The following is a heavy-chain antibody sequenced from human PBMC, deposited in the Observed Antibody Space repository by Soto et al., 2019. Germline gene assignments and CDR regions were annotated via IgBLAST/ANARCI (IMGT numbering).Heavy chain of an antibody. J-gene: IGHJ4*02. CDR2: INHSGST. CDR3: ARDKITGLFDY. CDR1: GGSFSGYS. V-gene: IGHV4-34*01. D-gene: IGHD2-8*02. Sequence: QVQLQQWGAGLLKPSETLSLTCAVYGGSFSGYSWTWIRQPPGTVLEWIGEINHSGSTKYNQSLKTRVTISVDTSKNQFSLKLTSVTAAATAVYYCARDKITGLFDYWGQGTLVTVSS.